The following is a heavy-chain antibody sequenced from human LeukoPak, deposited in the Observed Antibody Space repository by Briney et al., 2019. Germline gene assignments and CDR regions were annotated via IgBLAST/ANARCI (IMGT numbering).Heavy chain of an antibody. D-gene: IGHD2-2*01. V-gene: IGHV4-34*01. CDR3: ARGRGTRKIYNWFDP. CDR2: INHSGST. J-gene: IGHJ5*02. CDR1: GGSFSGYY. Sequence: SETLSPTCAVYGGSFSGYYWSWIRQPPGKGLEWIGEINHSGSTNYNPSLKSRVTISVDTSKNQFSLKLSSVTAADTAVYYCARGRGTRKIYNWFDPWGQGTLVTVSS.